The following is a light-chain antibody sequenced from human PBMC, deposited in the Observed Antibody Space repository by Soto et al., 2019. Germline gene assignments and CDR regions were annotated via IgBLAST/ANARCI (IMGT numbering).Light chain of an antibody. CDR1: QSVSSY. CDR2: DAS. J-gene: IGKJ5*01. V-gene: IGKV3-11*01. Sequence: VMTQSPSSLSASVGDRATLSCRASQSVSSYLAWYQQKPGQAPRLLIYDASNRATGIPARFSGSGSGTDFTLTISSLEPEDFAVYYCQQRSNWPITFGQGTRLAIK. CDR3: QQRSNWPIT.